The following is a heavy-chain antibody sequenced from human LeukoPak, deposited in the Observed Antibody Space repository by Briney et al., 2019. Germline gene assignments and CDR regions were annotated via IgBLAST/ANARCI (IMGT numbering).Heavy chain of an antibody. V-gene: IGHV1-69*06. D-gene: IGHD3-10*01. CDR1: GGTFSSYA. CDR3: ARARGTTYYYGSGPYYYYGMDV. J-gene: IGHJ6*04. CDR2: IIPIFGTA. Sequence: SVKVSCKASGGTFSSYAISWVRQAPGQGLEWMGGIIPIFGTANYAQKFQGRVTITADKSTSTAYMELSSLRSEDTAVYYCARARGTTYYYGSGPYYYYGMDVWGKGTTVTVSS.